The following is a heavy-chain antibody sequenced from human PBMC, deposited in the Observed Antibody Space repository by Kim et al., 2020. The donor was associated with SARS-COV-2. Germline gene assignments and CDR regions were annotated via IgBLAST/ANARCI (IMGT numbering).Heavy chain of an antibody. J-gene: IGHJ6*02. D-gene: IGHD3-10*01. Sequence: ASVKVSCKASGYTFTSYAMHWVRQAPGQRLEWMGWINAGNGNTKYSQKFQGRVIITRDTSASTAYMELSSLRSEDTAVYYCARDGGWFGEFDYYYYGMDVWGQGTTVTVSS. CDR3: ARDGGWFGEFDYYYYGMDV. V-gene: IGHV1-3*01. CDR1: GYTFTSYA. CDR2: INAGNGNT.